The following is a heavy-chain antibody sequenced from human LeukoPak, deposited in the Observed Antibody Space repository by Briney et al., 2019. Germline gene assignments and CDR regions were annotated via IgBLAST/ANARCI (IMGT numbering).Heavy chain of an antibody. Sequence: GGSLRLSCAASGFTFSSYAMHWVRQAPGKGLEWVAVISYDGSNKYYADSVKGRFTTSRDNSKNTLYLQMNSLRAEDTAVYYCLRDRGYSTYDCWGQGTLVTVSS. V-gene: IGHV3-30*04. CDR3: LRDRGYSTYDC. CDR1: GFTFSSYA. CDR2: ISYDGSNK. D-gene: IGHD5-12*01. J-gene: IGHJ4*02.